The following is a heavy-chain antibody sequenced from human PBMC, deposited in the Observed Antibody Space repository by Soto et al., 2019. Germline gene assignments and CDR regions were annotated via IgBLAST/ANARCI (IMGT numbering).Heavy chain of an antibody. V-gene: IGHV3-23*01. D-gene: IGHD3-22*01. Sequence: EVQLLESGGGLVQPGGSLRLSCAASGFTFSSYAMSWVRQAPGKGLEWVSAISGSGGSTYYADSVKGPFTISRDNSKNKLDLQINILGAEDTAVYYFARNSGFDGYYDSSGYKVRYFYLWGRGTLVTVSS. CDR2: ISGSGGST. J-gene: IGHJ2*01. CDR1: GFTFSSYA. CDR3: ARNSGFDGYYDSSGYKVRYFYL.